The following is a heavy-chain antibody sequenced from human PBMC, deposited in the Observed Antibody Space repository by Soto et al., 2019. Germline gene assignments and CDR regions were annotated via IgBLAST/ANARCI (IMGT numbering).Heavy chain of an antibody. J-gene: IGHJ4*02. CDR1: GFTFDDYA. D-gene: IGHD3-3*01. CDR3: VRDRGGYYMGYYFDY. Sequence: SLRLSCAASGFTFDDYAMHWVRQAPGKGLEWVSGISWNSGSIGYADSVKGRFTISRDNAKNSLYLQMNSPRAEDTAVYYCVRDRGGYYMGYYFDYWGQGTLVTVSS. CDR2: ISWNSGSI. V-gene: IGHV3-9*01.